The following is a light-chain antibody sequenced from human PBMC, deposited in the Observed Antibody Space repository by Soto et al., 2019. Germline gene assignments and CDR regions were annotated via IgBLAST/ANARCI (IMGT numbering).Light chain of an antibody. J-gene: IGKJ1*01. V-gene: IGKV1-5*01. CDR2: DAS. Sequence: DFRMSQSASTLSATVGDRVTITCRASQNIRSRLAWFQQKPGKAPKLLIYDASSLESGVPQRLSGSGSGTEFTLTISSLQTDDFSTYYCQQYHSYWPFGQGGKVDVK. CDR1: QNIRSR. CDR3: QQYHSYWP.